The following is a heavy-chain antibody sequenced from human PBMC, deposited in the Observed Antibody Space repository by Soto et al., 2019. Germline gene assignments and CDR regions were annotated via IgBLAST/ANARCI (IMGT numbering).Heavy chain of an antibody. CDR1: GFDFSDFH. V-gene: IGHV3-11*03. J-gene: IGHJ4*02. D-gene: IGHD1-1*01. Sequence: GGSLRLCCVASGFDFSDFHISWVRQAPGKGLEWISYISSSLGHTDYAESVKGRFTISRDNAKSSVFLEMSDLRSDDTAVYYCAANWNFGLNFWGQGTLVTVSS. CDR3: AANWNFGLNF. CDR2: ISSSLGHT.